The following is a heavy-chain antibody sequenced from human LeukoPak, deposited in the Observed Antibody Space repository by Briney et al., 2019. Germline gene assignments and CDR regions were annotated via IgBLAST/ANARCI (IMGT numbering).Heavy chain of an antibody. CDR2: IQQGGSEK. CDR1: GFTFKAYW. J-gene: IGHJ4*02. V-gene: IGHV3-7*01. D-gene: IGHD5-18*01. CDR3: AKLRYTYGKNFNY. Sequence: GGSLRLSFEASGFTFKAYWMSWVRQAPGTGLEWVANIQQGGSEKNYVDSVKGRFTISRDNARNSLYLEMNSLRAEDTAVYYCAKLRYTYGKNFNYWGQGTLVTVSS.